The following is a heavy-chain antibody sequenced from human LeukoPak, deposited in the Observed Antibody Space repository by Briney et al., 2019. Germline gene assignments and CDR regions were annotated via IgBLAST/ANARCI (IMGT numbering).Heavy chain of an antibody. CDR2: INTNDGNT. D-gene: IGHD6-19*01. J-gene: IGHJ5*02. V-gene: IGHV1-18*04. CDR3: ARGGSSGPEGWFDP. CDR1: GYTFTNYG. Sequence: ASVKVSCKASGYTFTNYGISWVRQAPGQGLEWMGRINTNDGNTNYAPKLQARVTMTTDTSTSTAYMELRSLRSDDTAVYYCARGGSSGPEGWFDPWAQGTLVTVSS.